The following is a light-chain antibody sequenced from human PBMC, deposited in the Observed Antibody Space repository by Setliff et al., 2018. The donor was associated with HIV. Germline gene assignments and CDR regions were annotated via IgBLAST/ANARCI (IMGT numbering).Light chain of an antibody. CDR2: DNN. CDR3: GTWDSSLSARV. CDR1: SSNIGNNY. V-gene: IGLV1-51*01. J-gene: IGLJ3*02. Sequence: QSVLTQPPSVSAAPGQKVTISCSGSSSNIGNNYVSWYQQPPGTAPKLLIYDNNKRPSGIPDRFSGSKSGTSATLGITGLQTGDEADYYCGTWDSSLSARVFGGGTKVTVL.